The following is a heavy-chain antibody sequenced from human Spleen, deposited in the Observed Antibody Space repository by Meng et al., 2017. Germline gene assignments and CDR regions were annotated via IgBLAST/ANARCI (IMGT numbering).Heavy chain of an antibody. CDR3: ATLGGEDALDL. Sequence: ASVKVSCKASGYTFTSYGISWVRQAPGQGLEWMGWISAYNGNTNYAQKFQGRVTMTRDTSTSTAYMELSSLRSEDTAVYYCATLGGEDALDLWGQGTMVTVSS. CDR2: ISAYNGNT. D-gene: IGHD3-16*01. J-gene: IGHJ3*01. CDR1: GYTFTSYG. V-gene: IGHV1-18*01.